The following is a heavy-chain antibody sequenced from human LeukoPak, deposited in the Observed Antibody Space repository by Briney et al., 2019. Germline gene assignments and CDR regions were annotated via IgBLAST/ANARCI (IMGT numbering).Heavy chain of an antibody. V-gene: IGHV1-8*02. J-gene: IGHJ6*02. D-gene: IGHD3-10*01. CDR1: GGTFSSYA. CDR2: MNPNSGNT. Sequence: APVKVSCKASGGTFSSYAISWVRQAPGQGLEWMGWMNPNSGNTRYAQKVQGRITMTRDTSISTAYMELSSLRSEDTAVYYCARGPTLVRGVIMPDSVGGMDVWGQGTTVTVSS. CDR3: ARGPTLVRGVIMPDSVGGMDV.